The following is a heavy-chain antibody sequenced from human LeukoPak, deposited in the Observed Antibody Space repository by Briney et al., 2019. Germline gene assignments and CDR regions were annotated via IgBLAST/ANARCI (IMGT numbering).Heavy chain of an antibody. J-gene: IGHJ6*03. CDR1: GFTVSSNY. Sequence: PGGSLRLSCAAPGFTVSSNYMSWVRQAPGKGLEWVSVIYSGGSTYYADSVKGRFTISRDNSKNTLYLQMNSLRAEDTAVYYCASKHYYDSSGYWYYYYYYMDVWGKGTTVTVSS. V-gene: IGHV3-66*02. D-gene: IGHD3-22*01. CDR2: IYSGGST. CDR3: ASKHYYDSSGYWYYYYYYMDV.